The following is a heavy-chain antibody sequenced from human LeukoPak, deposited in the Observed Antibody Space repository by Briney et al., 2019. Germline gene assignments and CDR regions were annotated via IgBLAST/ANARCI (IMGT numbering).Heavy chain of an antibody. J-gene: IGHJ5*02. CDR1: GGSISSYY. CDR2: IYYSGST. D-gene: IGHD3-16*01. CDR3: ARVGGFENWFDP. V-gene: IGHV4-59*08. Sequence: PSETLSLTCTVSGGSISSYYWSWIRQPPGKGLEWIGYIYYSGSTYYNPSLKSRVTISVDTSKNQFSLKLSSVTAADTAVYYCARVGGFENWFDPWGQGTLVTVSS.